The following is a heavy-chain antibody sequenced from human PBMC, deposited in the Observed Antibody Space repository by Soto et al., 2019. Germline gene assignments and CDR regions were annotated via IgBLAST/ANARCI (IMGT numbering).Heavy chain of an antibody. CDR2: INTDGSTT. D-gene: IGHD3-10*01. CDR3: ARGASGNYYLDY. Sequence: EVQLVESGGNLVQPGASLRLSCAASGFTFSSYWIHWVRQPPGKGLLWVSRINTDGSTTNYADSVKGRFTISRDNAKNTLYLQMNSLRAEDTALYYCARGASGNYYLDYWGQGALVTISS. J-gene: IGHJ4*02. CDR1: GFTFSSYW. V-gene: IGHV3-74*01.